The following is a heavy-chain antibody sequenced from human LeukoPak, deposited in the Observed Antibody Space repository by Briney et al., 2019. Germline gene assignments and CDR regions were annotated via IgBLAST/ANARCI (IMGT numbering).Heavy chain of an antibody. D-gene: IGHD2-15*01. CDR1: GYRFTSNW. CDR3: ARLVQGYCSGGSCYYFDY. J-gene: IGHJ4*02. Sequence: GESLKISCKGSGYRFTSNWIGWVRQMPGGGLEWMGILYPGDSGPRYSPSFQGQVTFSADNSISTAYLQWSSLKASDTAMYYCARLVQGYCSGGSCYYFDYWGQGTLVTVSS. V-gene: IGHV5-51*01. CDR2: LYPGDSGP.